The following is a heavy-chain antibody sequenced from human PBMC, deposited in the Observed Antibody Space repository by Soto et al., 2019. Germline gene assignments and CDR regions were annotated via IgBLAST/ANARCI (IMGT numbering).Heavy chain of an antibody. V-gene: IGHV4-39*01. CDR2: IYYSGST. CDR3: ARPNYGDYLGAFDI. D-gene: IGHD4-17*01. CDR1: GGSISSSRYY. Sequence: SETLALTCTVSGGSISSSRYYWGWIRQPPGKGLEWIGSIYYSGSTYYNPSLKSRVTISVDTSKNQFSLKLSSVTAADTAVYYCARPNYGDYLGAFDIWGQGTMVTVSS. J-gene: IGHJ3*02.